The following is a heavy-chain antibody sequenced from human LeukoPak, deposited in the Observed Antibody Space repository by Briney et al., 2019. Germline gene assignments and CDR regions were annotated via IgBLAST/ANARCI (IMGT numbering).Heavy chain of an antibody. V-gene: IGHV4-31*03. Sequence: SETLSLTCTVSGGSISSGGYYWSWIRQHPGKGLEWIGYIYYSGSTYYNPSLKSRVTISVDTSKNQFSLKLSSVTAADTAVYYCAKVPHFDWLLFRGDGDYYYGMDVWGQGTTVTVSS. CDR1: GGSISSGGYY. D-gene: IGHD3-9*01. CDR2: IYYSGST. CDR3: AKVPHFDWLLFRGDGDYYYGMDV. J-gene: IGHJ6*02.